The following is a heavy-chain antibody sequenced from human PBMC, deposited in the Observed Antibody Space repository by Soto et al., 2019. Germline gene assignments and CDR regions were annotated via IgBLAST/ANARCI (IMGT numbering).Heavy chain of an antibody. CDR2: ISSSSSYI. CDR3: ARDRGIGSRQQLTNWYLDL. CDR1: GFTFSHYT. Sequence: EVQLVESGGGLVKPGGSLRLSCAASGFTFSHYTMNWVRQAPGKGLQWVSSISSSSSYIYYADSVKGRFTISRDSVKNSWYLQMNSLRDEDTALYYGARDRGIGSRQQLTNWYLDLWGRGTLVTVSS. D-gene: IGHD6-13*01. J-gene: IGHJ2*01. V-gene: IGHV3-21*01.